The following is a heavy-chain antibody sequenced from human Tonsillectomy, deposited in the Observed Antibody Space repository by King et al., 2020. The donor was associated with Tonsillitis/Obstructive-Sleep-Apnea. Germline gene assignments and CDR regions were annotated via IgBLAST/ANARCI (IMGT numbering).Heavy chain of an antibody. CDR2: INSDGSST. Sequence: EVQLVESGGGLVQPGGSLRLSCAASGFTFSSYWMHWVRQAPGKGLVWVSRINSDGSSTSYADSGKGRVTISRDNAKKTLYLQMNSLRAEDTAVYYCARDRGIAVAGDWYFDLWGRGTLVTVSS. V-gene: IGHV3-74*01. CDR3: ARDRGIAVAGDWYFDL. D-gene: IGHD6-19*01. J-gene: IGHJ2*01. CDR1: GFTFSSYW.